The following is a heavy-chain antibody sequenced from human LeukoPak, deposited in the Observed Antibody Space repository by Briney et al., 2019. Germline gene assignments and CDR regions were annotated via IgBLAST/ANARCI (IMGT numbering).Heavy chain of an antibody. CDR2: ISYDGSNK. J-gene: IGHJ4*02. Sequence: PGGSLRLSCAASGLTFSSYAMHWVRQAPGKGLEWVAVISYDGSNKYYADSVKGRFTISRDNSKNTLYLQMNSLRPEDTAVYYCARSYLVWTSLDYWGQGTLLTVSS. V-gene: IGHV3-30-3*01. CDR3: ARSYLVWTSLDY. CDR1: GLTFSSYA. D-gene: IGHD1-20*01.